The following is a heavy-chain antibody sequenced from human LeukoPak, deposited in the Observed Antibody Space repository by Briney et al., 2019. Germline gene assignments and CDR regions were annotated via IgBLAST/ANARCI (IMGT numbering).Heavy chain of an antibody. CDR1: GFTFSSFE. CDR2: ISSSGSTK. V-gene: IGHV3-48*03. J-gene: IGHJ4*02. CDR3: ARLRSGSYGYYFDY. D-gene: IGHD3-10*02. Sequence: GGSLRLSCAASGFTFSSFEMNWVRQAPGKGLEWVAFISSSGSTKYYADSVKGRFIISRDNAKNSLYLQMNSLRDEDTAVYYCARLRSGSYGYYFDYWGQGTLVTVSS.